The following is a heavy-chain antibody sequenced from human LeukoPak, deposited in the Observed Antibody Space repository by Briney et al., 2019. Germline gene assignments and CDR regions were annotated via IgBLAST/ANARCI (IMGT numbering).Heavy chain of an antibody. D-gene: IGHD6-6*01. CDR2: MNPNRGNT. V-gene: IGHV1-8*01. CDR3: ARDRPSIAARPDYYYYYYYMDV. CDR1: GYTFTSYD. J-gene: IGHJ6*03. Sequence: GASVKVSCKASGYTFTSYDINWVRQATGQGLEWMGWMNPNRGNTGYAQKFQGRVTMTRNTSISTAYMELSSLRSEDTAVYYCARDRPSIAARPDYYYYYYYMDVWGKGTTVTVSS.